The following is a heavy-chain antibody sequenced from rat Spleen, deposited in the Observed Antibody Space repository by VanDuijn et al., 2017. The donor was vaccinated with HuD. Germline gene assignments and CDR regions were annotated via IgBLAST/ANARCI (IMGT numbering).Heavy chain of an antibody. CDR3: ARQGIHTVGMTYYWYFDL. Sequence: EVQLVESGGGLVQPGRSLKLSCEASKFTFSNYYMAWVRQAPKKGLEWVATISTSGARTYYPDSVKGRFTISRDNAKSSLYLQMNSLKSEDTATYYRARQGIHTVGMTYYWYFDLWGPGTMVTVSS. V-gene: IGHV5-25*01. J-gene: IGHJ1*01. CDR1: KFTFSNYY. D-gene: IGHD1-7*01. CDR2: ISTSGART.